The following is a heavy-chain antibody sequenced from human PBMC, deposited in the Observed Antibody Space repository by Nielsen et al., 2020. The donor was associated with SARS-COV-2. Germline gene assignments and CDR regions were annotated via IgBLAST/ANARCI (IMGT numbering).Heavy chain of an antibody. CDR3: AKDTGYSSSWYSGDYFDY. CDR2: ISGSGGST. Sequence: GESLKISCAASGFTFSSYAMSWVRQAPGKGLEWVSAISGSGGSTYYADSVKGRFTISRDNSKNTLYLQMNSLRAEDTAVYYCAKDTGYSSSWYSGDYFDYWGQGTLVTVSS. J-gene: IGHJ4*02. D-gene: IGHD6-13*01. V-gene: IGHV3-23*01. CDR1: GFTFSSYA.